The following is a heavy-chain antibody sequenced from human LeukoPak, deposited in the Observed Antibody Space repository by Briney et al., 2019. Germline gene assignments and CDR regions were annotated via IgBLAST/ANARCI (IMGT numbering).Heavy chain of an antibody. J-gene: IGHJ4*02. CDR3: AKLRGDLNY. V-gene: IGHV3-33*06. D-gene: IGHD2-21*02. Sequence: GGSLRLSCAESGFTFSSYGMHWVRQAPGKGLEWVAVIWYDGSNKYYADSVKGRFTISRDNSKNTLYLQMNSLRAEDTAVYYCAKLRGDLNYWGQGTLVTVSS. CDR1: GFTFSSYG. CDR2: IWYDGSNK.